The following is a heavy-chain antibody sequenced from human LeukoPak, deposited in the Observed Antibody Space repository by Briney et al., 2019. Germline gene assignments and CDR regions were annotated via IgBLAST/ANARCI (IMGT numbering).Heavy chain of an antibody. CDR3: ARRRELPAYGADAFDI. CDR1: GYSFTSYW. D-gene: IGHD1-7*01. Sequence: GESLKISCKGSGYSFTSYWTGWVRQMPGKGLEWMGIIYPGDSDTRYSPSFQGQVTISADKSISTAYLQWSSLKASDTAMYYCARRRELPAYGADAFDIWGQGTMVTVSS. J-gene: IGHJ3*02. CDR2: IYPGDSDT. V-gene: IGHV5-51*01.